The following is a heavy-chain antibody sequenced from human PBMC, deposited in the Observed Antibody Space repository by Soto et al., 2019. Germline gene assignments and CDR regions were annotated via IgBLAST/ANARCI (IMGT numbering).Heavy chain of an antibody. J-gene: IGHJ6*02. CDR3: ASGIGSSGEDYYYGMDV. Sequence: RLSCAASGFTFSRYWMSWVRQAPGKGLEWVANIKQDGSEKYYVDSVKGRFTISRDNAKNSLYLQMNSLRAEDTAVYYCASGIGSSGEDYYYGMDVWGQGTTVTVSS. CDR1: GFTFSRYW. CDR2: IKQDGSEK. D-gene: IGHD6-19*01. V-gene: IGHV3-7*03.